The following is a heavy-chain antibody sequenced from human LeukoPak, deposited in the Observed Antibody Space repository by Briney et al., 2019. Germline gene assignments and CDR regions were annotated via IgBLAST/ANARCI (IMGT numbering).Heavy chain of an antibody. J-gene: IGHJ4*02. Sequence: GGSLRLSCAASGFTFSTFAMIWVRQPPGKGLEWVSSIFPSGGEIHYADSVRGRFTISRDNSKSTLSLQMNSLRAEDTAVYYCAKSFSGSYVVTDYWGQGTLVTVSS. V-gene: IGHV3-23*01. CDR1: GFTFSTFA. CDR3: AKSFSGSYVVTDY. CDR2: IFPSGGEI. D-gene: IGHD1-26*01.